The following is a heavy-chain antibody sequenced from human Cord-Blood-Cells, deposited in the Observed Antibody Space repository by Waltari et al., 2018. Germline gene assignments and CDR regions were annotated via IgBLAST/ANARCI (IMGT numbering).Heavy chain of an antibody. CDR1: GFTFSSYA. CDR2: ICGSGGST. CDR3: AKGYYDFWSGYYFDY. V-gene: IGHV3-23*04. D-gene: IGHD3-3*01. Sequence: EVQLVESGGGLVQPGGSLRLSCAASGFTFSSYAMSWVRQAPGKGLEWVSAICGSGGSTNYADPVKGRFTISRDNSKNTLYLQMNSLRAEDTAVYYCAKGYYDFWSGYYFDYWGQGTLVTVSS. J-gene: IGHJ4*02.